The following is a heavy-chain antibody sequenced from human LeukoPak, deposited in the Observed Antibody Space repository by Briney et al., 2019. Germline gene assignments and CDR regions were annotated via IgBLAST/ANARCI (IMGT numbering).Heavy chain of an antibody. Sequence: GGSLRLSCAASGFTFSSYGMHWVRQAPGKGLEWVSAISGSGGSTYYADSVKGRFTISRDNSKNTLYLQMNSLRAEDTAVYYCAKELGVGATVSYAFDIWGQGTMVTVSS. CDR1: GFTFSSYG. J-gene: IGHJ3*02. D-gene: IGHD1-26*01. CDR2: ISGSGGST. V-gene: IGHV3-23*01. CDR3: AKELGVGATVSYAFDI.